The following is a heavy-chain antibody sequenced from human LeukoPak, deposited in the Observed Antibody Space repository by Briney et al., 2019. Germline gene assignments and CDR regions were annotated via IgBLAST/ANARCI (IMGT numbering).Heavy chain of an antibody. D-gene: IGHD6-13*01. CDR1: GYTFTSYA. J-gene: IGHJ3*02. Sequence: ASVKVSCKASGYTFTSYAMHWVRQAPGQRLEWMGWINAGNGNTKYSQKFQGRVTITRDTSASTAYMELSSLRSEDTAVYYCARLIPTYIAAAGTSAFDIWGQGTMVTVSS. V-gene: IGHV1-3*01. CDR3: ARLIPTYIAAAGTSAFDI. CDR2: INAGNGNT.